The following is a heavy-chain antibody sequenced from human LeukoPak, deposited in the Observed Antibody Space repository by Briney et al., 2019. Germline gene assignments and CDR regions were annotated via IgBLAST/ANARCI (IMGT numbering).Heavy chain of an antibody. CDR2: MNPNSGNT. CDR3: ARIRDGYNDAYDI. CDR1: GYTFTSYD. V-gene: IGHV1-8*01. Sequence: ASVKVSCKASGYTFTSYDINWVRQATGQGLEWMGWMNPNSGNTGYAQKFQGRVTMTSDTSARTVYMELSSLRSEDTAIYYCARIRDGYNDAYDIWGQGTVVTVPS. D-gene: IGHD5-24*01. J-gene: IGHJ3*02.